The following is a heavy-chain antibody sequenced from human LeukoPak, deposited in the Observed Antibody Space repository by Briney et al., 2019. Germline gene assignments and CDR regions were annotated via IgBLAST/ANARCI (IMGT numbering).Heavy chain of an antibody. CDR2: INPNSGGT. CDR3: ARDSSTWRTLNSIKIDY. V-gene: IGHV1-2*06. Sequence: ASVKVSCKASRYTFTGYYMHWVRQAPGQGLEWMGRINPNSGGTNSAQKFQGRVTMTRDTSISTAYMELSRLRSDDTAVYYCARDSSTWRTLNSIKIDYWGQGTLVTVSS. CDR1: RYTFTGYY. J-gene: IGHJ4*02. D-gene: IGHD6-13*01.